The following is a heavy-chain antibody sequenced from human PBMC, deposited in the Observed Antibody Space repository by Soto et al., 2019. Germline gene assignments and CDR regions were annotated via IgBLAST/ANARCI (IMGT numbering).Heavy chain of an antibody. J-gene: IGHJ4*02. CDR1: GFTFSSYG. CDR3: AKPYCGGDCQADYYFDY. CDR2: ISYDGSNK. D-gene: IGHD2-21*02. V-gene: IGHV3-30*18. Sequence: GGSLRLSCAASGFTFSSYGMHWVRQAPGKGLEWVAVISYDGSNKYYADSVKGRFTISRDNSKNTLYLQMNSLRAEDTAVYYCAKPYCGGDCQADYYFDYWGQGTLVTVSS.